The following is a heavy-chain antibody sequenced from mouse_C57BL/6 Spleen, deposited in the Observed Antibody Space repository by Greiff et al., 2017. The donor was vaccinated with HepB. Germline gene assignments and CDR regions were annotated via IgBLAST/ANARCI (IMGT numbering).Heavy chain of an antibody. V-gene: IGHV5-17*01. CDR1: GFTFSDCG. CDR2: ISSGSSTI. CDR3: ARNLYYAMDY. J-gene: IGHJ4*01. Sequence: EVKLMESGGGLVKPGGSLKLSCAASGFTFSDCGMHWVRQAPERGLEWIAYISSGSSTIYYAATVKGRFTISRDNAKNTLFLQMTSLRSEDTAMYYCARNLYYAMDYWGQGTSVTVSS.